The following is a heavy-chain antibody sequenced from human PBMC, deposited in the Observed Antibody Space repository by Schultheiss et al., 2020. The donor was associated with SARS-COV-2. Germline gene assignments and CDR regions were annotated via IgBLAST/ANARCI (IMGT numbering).Heavy chain of an antibody. D-gene: IGHD3-22*01. CDR1: GFTFSGYE. CDR3: AKTSLTYDSSAYYLD. V-gene: IGHV3-48*03. Sequence: GGSLRLSCAASGFTFSGYEMNWVRQAPGKGLEWVSYISSSGSIIHYADSVKGRFTISRDNSESTLYLQMHSLRAEDTAVYYCAKTSLTYDSSAYYLDWGQGTLVTVSS. J-gene: IGHJ4*02. CDR2: ISSSGSII.